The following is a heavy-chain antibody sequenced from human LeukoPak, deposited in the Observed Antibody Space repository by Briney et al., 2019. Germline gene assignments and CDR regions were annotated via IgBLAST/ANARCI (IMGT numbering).Heavy chain of an antibody. CDR2: IKRDGSEK. CDR1: GFTFSDYW. J-gene: IGHJ3*02. V-gene: IGHV3-7*01. CDR3: ARQDYGDYGPEGAFDI. D-gene: IGHD4-17*01. Sequence: PGGSLRLSCAASGFTFSDYWMTWVRQAPGKGLEWVANIKRDGSEKYYVDSVKGRLTISRDNAKNSLYPQMNSLRAEDTAVYYCARQDYGDYGPEGAFDIWGQGTMVTVSS.